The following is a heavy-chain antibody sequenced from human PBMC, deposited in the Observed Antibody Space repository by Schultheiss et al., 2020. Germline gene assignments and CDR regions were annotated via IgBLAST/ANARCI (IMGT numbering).Heavy chain of an antibody. CDR2: INHSGST. CDR3: ARDGTYDAFDI. Sequence: SETLSLTCAVYGGSFSGYYWSWIRQPPGKGLEWIGEINHSGSTNYNPSLKSRVTISVDTSKNQFSLKLSSVTAADTAVYYCARDGTYDAFDIWGQGTMVTVSS. D-gene: IGHD1-26*01. CDR1: GGSFSGYY. V-gene: IGHV4-34*01. J-gene: IGHJ3*02.